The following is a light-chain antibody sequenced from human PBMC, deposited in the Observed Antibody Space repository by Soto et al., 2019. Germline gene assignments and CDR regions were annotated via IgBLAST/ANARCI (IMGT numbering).Light chain of an antibody. CDR1: QSVSSNY. Sequence: EVVLTQSPGTLSLSPGERATLSCRASQSVSSNYLAWYQQKPGQSPSLLMYGASSRATGIPDRFSGSGSGTDFTLSISRLEPEDFAVYYCHQYGSLPWTFGQGTKVEIK. CDR3: HQYGSLPWT. J-gene: IGKJ1*01. V-gene: IGKV3-20*01. CDR2: GAS.